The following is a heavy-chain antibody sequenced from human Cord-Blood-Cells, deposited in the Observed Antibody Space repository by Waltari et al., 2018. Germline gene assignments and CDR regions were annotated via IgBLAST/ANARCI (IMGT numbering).Heavy chain of an antibody. V-gene: IGHV4-39*01. CDR3: ARLATFGGVIVDY. CDR2: IYYSGST. CDR1: GGSISRSSFY. D-gene: IGHD3-16*02. J-gene: IGHJ4*02. Sequence: LQLQESGPGLVKPSETLSLPCPASGGSISRSSFYWGWIRQPPGKGLEWIGSIYYSGSTYYNPSLKSRVTISVDTSKNQFSLKLSSVTAADTAVYYCARLATFGGVIVDYWGQGTLVTVSS.